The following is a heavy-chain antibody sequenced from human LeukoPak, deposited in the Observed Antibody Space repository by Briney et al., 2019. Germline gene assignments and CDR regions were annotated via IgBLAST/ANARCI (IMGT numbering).Heavy chain of an antibody. CDR1: GFTFSSYA. V-gene: IGHV3-23*01. J-gene: IGHJ4*02. CDR3: AKGGGIVVVPAATGGDDY. CDR2: ISGSGGST. D-gene: IGHD2-2*01. Sequence: PGRSLRLSCAASGFTFSSYAMSWVRQAPGKGLEWVSAISGSGGSTYYADSVKGRFTISRDNSKNTLYLQMNSLRAEDTAVYYCAKGGGIVVVPAATGGDDYWGQGTLVTVSS.